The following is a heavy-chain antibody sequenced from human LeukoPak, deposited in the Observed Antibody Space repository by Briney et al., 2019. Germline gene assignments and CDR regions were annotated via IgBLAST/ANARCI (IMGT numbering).Heavy chain of an antibody. Sequence: PGGSLRLSCAASGFTFSSYAMSWVRQAPGKGLEWVSAISGSGGSTYYADSVKGRFTISRDNSKNTLYLQMNSLRAEDTAVYYCARDLGGVHSYFDLWGRGTLVTVSS. CDR3: ARDLGGVHSYFDL. J-gene: IGHJ2*01. CDR2: ISGSGGST. CDR1: GFTFSSYA. V-gene: IGHV3-23*01. D-gene: IGHD3-10*01.